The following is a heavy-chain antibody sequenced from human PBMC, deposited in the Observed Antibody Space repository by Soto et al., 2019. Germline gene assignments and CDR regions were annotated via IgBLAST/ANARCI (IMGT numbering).Heavy chain of an antibody. J-gene: IGHJ6*02. CDR1: GFTFSSYA. CDR3: ARAGCDGGSCYTLVGLRYGMDV. Sequence: QVQLVESGGSVVQPGRSLRLSCAASGFTFSSYAMYWVRQAPGKGLEWVAVISYDENNKYYADSVKGRFTISRDNSKNTLYLQMNSLRAEDTAVYYCARAGCDGGSCYTLVGLRYGMDVWGQGTTVTVSS. V-gene: IGHV3-30-3*01. D-gene: IGHD2-15*01. CDR2: ISYDENNK.